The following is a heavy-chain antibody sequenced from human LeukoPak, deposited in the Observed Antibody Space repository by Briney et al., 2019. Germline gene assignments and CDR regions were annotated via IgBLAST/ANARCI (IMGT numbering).Heavy chain of an antibody. Sequence: GGSLRLSCAASGFTFSSYAMTWVRQAPGKGLEWVSAISGSGGSTYYADSVKGRFTISRDNSKNTLYLQMNSLRAEDTAVYYCAKVSSGYYDSSGYWDYWGQGTLVTVSS. D-gene: IGHD3-22*01. CDR2: ISGSGGST. CDR1: GFTFSSYA. J-gene: IGHJ4*02. CDR3: AKVSSGYYDSSGYWDY. V-gene: IGHV3-23*01.